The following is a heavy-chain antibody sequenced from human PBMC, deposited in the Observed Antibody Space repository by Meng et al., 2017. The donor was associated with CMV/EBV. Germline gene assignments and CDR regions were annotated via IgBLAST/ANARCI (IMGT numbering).Heavy chain of an antibody. J-gene: IGHJ6*02. CDR3: ARDGKKTLGLYMVRGVIGYYGMDV. CDR1: GFTFSNYN. D-gene: IGHD3-10*01. CDR2: ISSSSSYI. V-gene: IGHV3-21*01. Sequence: GGSRLSCAASGFTFSNYNINWVRQAPGKGLEWVSSISSSSSYIYYADSVQGRFTISRDNAKNSLYLQMNSLRVEDTAVYYCARDGKKTLGLYMVRGVIGYYGMDVWGQGTTVTVSS.